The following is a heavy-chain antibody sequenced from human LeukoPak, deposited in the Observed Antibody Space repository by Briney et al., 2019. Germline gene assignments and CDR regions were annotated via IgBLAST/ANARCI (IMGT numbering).Heavy chain of an antibody. CDR2: IYPGDSDT. CDR1: GYSFSNYW. Sequence: GESLKISCKGSGYSFSNYWIGWVRQMPGKGLEWMGIIYPGDSDTRYSPSFQGQVAISVDKSIATAYLQWSSLKASDTAIHFCVRLPYLFLGYVSCFDNWGQGTLVTVSS. D-gene: IGHD1-1*01. J-gene: IGHJ4*02. CDR3: VRLPYLFLGYVSCFDN. V-gene: IGHV5-51*01.